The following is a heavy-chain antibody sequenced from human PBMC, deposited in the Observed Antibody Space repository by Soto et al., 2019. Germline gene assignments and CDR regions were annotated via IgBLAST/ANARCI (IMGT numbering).Heavy chain of an antibody. V-gene: IGHV4-34*01. J-gene: IGHJ4*02. Sequence: QVQLQQWGAGLLKPSETLSLTCAVYGGSFSGYYWNWIRQPPGKGLEWIGEVNDSGSTNYKPSLKSRVTISVDKSKNQFSLKLSSVTAADTAVYYCANGFDSSGPLDYWGQGTLVTVSS. D-gene: IGHD3-22*01. CDR3: ANGFDSSGPLDY. CDR2: VNDSGST. CDR1: GGSFSGYY.